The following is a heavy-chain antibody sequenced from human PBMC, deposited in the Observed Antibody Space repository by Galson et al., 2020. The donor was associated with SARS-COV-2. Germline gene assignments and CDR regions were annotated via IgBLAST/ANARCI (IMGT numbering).Heavy chain of an antibody. CDR3: AKDRGDFWSGYYHLFDY. V-gene: IGHV3-23*01. CDR1: GFPFSGYA. J-gene: IGHJ4*02. CDR2: ISESGDNT. Sequence: GGSLRLSCAASGFPFSGYALSWVRQAPGKGLEWVSAISESGDNTVSADSVKGRFTISRDKSKSVMYLQMNSLRAEDTAVYYCAKDRGDFWSGYYHLFDYWGQGTLVTVSS. D-gene: IGHD3-3*01.